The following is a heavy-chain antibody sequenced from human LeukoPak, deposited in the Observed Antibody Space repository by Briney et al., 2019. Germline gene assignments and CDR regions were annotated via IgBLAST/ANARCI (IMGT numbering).Heavy chain of an antibody. CDR3: ARGTSRRGASMDV. CDR1: GFTVSSNH. D-gene: IGHD3-10*01. V-gene: IGHV3-53*04. J-gene: IGHJ6*02. CDR2: IYSGGST. Sequence: GGSLRLSCAASGFTVSSNHMSWVRQAPGKGLEWVSVIYSGGSTYYADSVKGRFTISRHNSKNTLYLQMNSLRAEDTAVYYRARGTSRRGASMDVWGQGTTVTVSS.